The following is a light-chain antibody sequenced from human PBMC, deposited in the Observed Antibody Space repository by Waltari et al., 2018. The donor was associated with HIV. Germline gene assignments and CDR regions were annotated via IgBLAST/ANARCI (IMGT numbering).Light chain of an antibody. CDR3: CSFAGSDTYV. Sequence: QSALTQPASVSGSPGQSIPISCTGTSRDVGCYKYVSWFQLHPGKVPRLLIYDVTTRPSWISDRFSASKSGNTASLTISGLQPEDEADYYCCSFAGSDTYVLGTGTRVTVL. CDR1: SRDVGCYKY. CDR2: DVT. V-gene: IGLV2-23*02. J-gene: IGLJ1*01.